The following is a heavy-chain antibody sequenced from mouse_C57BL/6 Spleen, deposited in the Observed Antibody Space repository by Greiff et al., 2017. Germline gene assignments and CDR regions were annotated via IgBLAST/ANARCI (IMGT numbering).Heavy chain of an antibody. V-gene: IGHV1-81*01. Sequence: QVQLKESGAELARPGASVKLSCKASGYTFTSYGMSWVKQRTGQGLEWIGEIYPRGGNTYYNEKFKGKATLPADKSSSTAYMELRSLTSEDSAVYFCARLEDYDYGNYAMDYWGKGTSVTVSS. CDR3: ARLEDYDYGNYAMDY. CDR2: IYPRGGNT. CDR1: GYTFTSYG. J-gene: IGHJ4*01. D-gene: IGHD2-4*01.